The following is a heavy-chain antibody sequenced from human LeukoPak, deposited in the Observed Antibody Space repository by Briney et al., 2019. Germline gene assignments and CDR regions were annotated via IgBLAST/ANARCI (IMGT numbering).Heavy chain of an antibody. V-gene: IGHV3-21*01. CDR3: ARGYPVTSGYYYYMDV. Sequence: GGSLRLSCAASGFTFSSYSMNWVRQAPGKGLEWVSSISSSGSYIYYTDSLKGRFTISRDNARNSLYLRMNSLRAEDTAVYYCARGYPVTSGYYYYMDVWGKGTTVTVSS. CDR2: ISSSGSYI. J-gene: IGHJ6*03. D-gene: IGHD4-17*01. CDR1: GFTFSSYS.